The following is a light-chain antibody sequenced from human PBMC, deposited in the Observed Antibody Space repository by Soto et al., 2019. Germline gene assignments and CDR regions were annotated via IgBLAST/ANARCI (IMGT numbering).Light chain of an antibody. CDR3: QQYHSLPIT. CDR2: DAS. Sequence: DIAMTQYTASLSASVGDRVTITCRARQDIDNFLNWYQHKPGAAPKLLIYDASTLAPGVPSRFSGTESGADFTFTISSLQPEDIATYYCQQYHSLPITFGPGRRLEIK. V-gene: IGKV1-33*01. CDR1: QDIDNF. J-gene: IGKJ5*01.